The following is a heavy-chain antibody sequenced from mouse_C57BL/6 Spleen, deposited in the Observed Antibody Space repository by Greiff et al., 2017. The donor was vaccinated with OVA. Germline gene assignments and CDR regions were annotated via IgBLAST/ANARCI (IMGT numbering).Heavy chain of an antibody. V-gene: IGHV3-6*01. J-gene: IGHJ3*01. CDR1: GYSITSGYY. D-gene: IGHD4-1*01. CDR2: ISYDGSN. CDR3: ARERDGTEAY. Sequence: DVQLQESGPGLVKPSQSLSLTCSVTGYSITSGYYWNWIRQFPGNKLEWMGYISYDGSNNYNPSLKNRISITRDTSKNQFFLKLNSVTTEDTATYYCARERDGTEAYWGQGTLVTVSA.